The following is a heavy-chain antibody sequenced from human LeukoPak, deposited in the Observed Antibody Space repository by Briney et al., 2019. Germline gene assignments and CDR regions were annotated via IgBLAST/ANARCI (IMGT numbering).Heavy chain of an antibody. V-gene: IGHV2-5*01. CDR1: GFSLSPTAVG. Sequence: SGPMLVKPTQTRMLTCSFSGFSLSPTAVGVGWIRQAPGKALEWLALIYWNDDKRYSPPLKSRLTITKDTSKNQVVLTMTNMDPVDTATYYCARAYSSCWSMLDFDYWGRGTLATVSS. D-gene: IGHD6-13*01. J-gene: IGHJ4*02. CDR3: ARAYSSCWSMLDFDY. CDR2: IYWNDDK.